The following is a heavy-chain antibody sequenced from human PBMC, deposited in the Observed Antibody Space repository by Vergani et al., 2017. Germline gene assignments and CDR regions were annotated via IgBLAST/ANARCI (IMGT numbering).Heavy chain of an antibody. V-gene: IGHV1-69*09. CDR1: GGTFSSYA. CDR3: ARDRRGRIAVAGSYYYYGMDV. D-gene: IGHD6-19*01. J-gene: IGHJ6*02. Sequence: QVQLVQSGAEVKKPGSSVKVSCKASGGTFSSYAISWVRQAPGQGLEWMGRIIPILGIANYAQKFQGRVTITADKSTSTAYMELSSLRSEDTAVYYCARDRRGRIAVAGSYYYYGMDVWGQGP. CDR2: IIPILGIA.